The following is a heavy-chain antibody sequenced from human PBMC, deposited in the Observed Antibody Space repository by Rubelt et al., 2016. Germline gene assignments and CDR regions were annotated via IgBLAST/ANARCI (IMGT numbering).Heavy chain of an antibody. CDR3: ARTKTVEMATIPLAY. CDR2: INPSGGST. D-gene: IGHD5-24*01. J-gene: IGHJ4*02. CDR1: GYTFTSYY. V-gene: IGHV1-46*01. Sequence: QVQLVQSGAEVKKPGASVKVSCKASGYTFTSYYMHWVRQAPGQGLEWMGIINPSGGSTSYAQKFQGRVPITRDTSTSTGYMELSSLRAEDTAVYYCARTKTVEMATIPLAYWGQGTLVTVSS.